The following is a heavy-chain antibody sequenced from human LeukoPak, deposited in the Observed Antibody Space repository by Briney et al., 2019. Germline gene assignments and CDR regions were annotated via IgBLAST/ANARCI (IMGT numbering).Heavy chain of an antibody. J-gene: IGHJ4*02. Sequence: SETLSLTCTVSGGSISRYYWSWIRQPPGKGLEWIGYIYYSGSTNYNPSLKSRVTISVDTSKNQFSLKLSSVTAADTAVYYCARSKGHSSSWYSGLLGYWGQGTLVTVSS. D-gene: IGHD6-13*01. CDR1: GGSISRYY. V-gene: IGHV4-59*01. CDR2: IYYSGST. CDR3: ARSKGHSSSWYSGLLGY.